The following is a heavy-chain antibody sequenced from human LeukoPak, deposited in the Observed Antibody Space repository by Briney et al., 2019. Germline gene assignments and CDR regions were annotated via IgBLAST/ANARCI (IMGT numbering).Heavy chain of an antibody. CDR1: RFTFSSYS. CDR2: ISSRSSYT. V-gene: IGHV3-21*01. CDR3: AVGYCSSTSCAYMDV. Sequence: GGSLRLSCAAPRFTFSSYSMNWVRQAPGKGLEWVSSISSRSSYTYYADSVKGRFTISRDNAKNSLYLQMNSLRAEDTAVYYCAVGYCSSTSCAYMDVWGKGTTVTVSS. J-gene: IGHJ6*03. D-gene: IGHD2-2*01.